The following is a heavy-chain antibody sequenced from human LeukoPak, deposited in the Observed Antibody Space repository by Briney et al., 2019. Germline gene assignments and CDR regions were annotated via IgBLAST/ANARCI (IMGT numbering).Heavy chain of an antibody. CDR1: DGSFSNSY. CDR2: IYYSGST. J-gene: IGHJ4*02. V-gene: IGHV4-59*08. Sequence: SETLSLTCTFSDGSFSNSYWSWIRQPPGKGLERTGYIYYSGSTNYNPSLTSRVTISLDTSKNQFSLILSSVTAADAAVYYCARRRGDFWSDYYAFDYWGQGTLVTISS. CDR3: ARRRGDFWSDYYAFDY. D-gene: IGHD3-3*01.